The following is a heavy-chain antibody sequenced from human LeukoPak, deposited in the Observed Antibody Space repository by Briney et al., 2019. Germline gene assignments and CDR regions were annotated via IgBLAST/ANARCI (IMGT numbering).Heavy chain of an antibody. CDR3: ARERYYDILRYFDY. Sequence: GGSLRLSCAASGFTFSSYWMSWVRQAPGKGLEGVANIKQDGSEKYYVDSVKGRFNTSRDNVKNSLYLQMNSLRAEDTAVYYCARERYYDILRYFDYWGQGTLVTVSS. V-gene: IGHV3-7*01. J-gene: IGHJ4*02. CDR1: GFTFSSYW. D-gene: IGHD3-9*01. CDR2: IKQDGSEK.